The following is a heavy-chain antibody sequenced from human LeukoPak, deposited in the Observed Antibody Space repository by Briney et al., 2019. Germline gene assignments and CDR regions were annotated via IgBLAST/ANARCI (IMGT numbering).Heavy chain of an antibody. D-gene: IGHD5-18*01. J-gene: IGHJ4*02. CDR1: GGSISSYY. CDR2: IYYSGST. Sequence: SETPSLTCTVSGGSISSYYWSWIRQPPGKGLEWIGYIYYSGSTNYNPSLKSRVTISVDTSKNQFSLKLSSVTAADTAVYYCARAPRRYSYGYFDYWGQGTLVTVSS. CDR3: ARAPRRYSYGYFDY. V-gene: IGHV4-59*01.